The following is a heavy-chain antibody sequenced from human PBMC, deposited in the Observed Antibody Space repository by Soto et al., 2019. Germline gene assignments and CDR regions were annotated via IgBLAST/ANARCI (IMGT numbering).Heavy chain of an antibody. CDR2: INAGNGNT. D-gene: IGHD3-22*01. J-gene: IGHJ4*02. V-gene: IGHV1-3*01. CDR1: GYTFTSYA. Sequence: ASVKVSCKASGYTFTSYAMHWVRQAPGQRLEWMGWINAGNGNTKYSQKFQGRVTITRDTSASTAYMELSSLRSEDTAVYYCATAPHYYDSSGYKPFDYWGQGTLVTVSS. CDR3: ATAPHYYDSSGYKPFDY.